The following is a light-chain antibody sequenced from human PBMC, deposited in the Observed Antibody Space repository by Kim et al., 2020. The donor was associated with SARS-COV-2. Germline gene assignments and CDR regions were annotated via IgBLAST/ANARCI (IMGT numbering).Light chain of an antibody. CDR1: SGSIASNY. CDR2: EDN. V-gene: IGLV6-57*01. CDR3: QSYDSSNLWV. J-gene: IGLJ3*02. Sequence: KTVTIACTRSSGSIASNYVQWYQQRPGSSPNTVIYEDNQRPSGVPDRFSGSIDSSSNSASLTISGLKTEDEADYYCQSYDSSNLWVFGGGTQLTVL.